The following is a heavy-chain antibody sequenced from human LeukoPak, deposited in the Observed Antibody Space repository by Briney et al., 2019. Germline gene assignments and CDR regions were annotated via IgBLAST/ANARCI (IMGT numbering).Heavy chain of an antibody. CDR1: GYNFTIRW. Sequence: GESLKISCKGSGYNFTIRWIGWVRQMPGKGLEWMRIIYPGDSDTRYNPSFQGQITISADKSISTAYVQWSSLKASDTAMYYCARSHDYSNYVAFWGQGTLVTVSS. V-gene: IGHV5-51*01. CDR2: IYPGDSDT. D-gene: IGHD4-11*01. J-gene: IGHJ4*02. CDR3: ARSHDYSNYVAF.